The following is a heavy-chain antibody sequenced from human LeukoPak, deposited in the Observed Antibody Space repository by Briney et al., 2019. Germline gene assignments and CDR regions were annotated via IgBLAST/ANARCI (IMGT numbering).Heavy chain of an antibody. CDR1: GFTFSSYG. J-gene: IGHJ6*03. V-gene: IGHV3-48*04. Sequence: LPGGSLRLSCAASGFTFSSYGMHWIRQAPGKGLEWVSHISSSGSIIYYADSVKGRFTISRDNAKNSLYLQMNSLRAEDTAVYYCARRNSYYYYLDVWGKRTTVTTSS. CDR2: ISSSGSII. CDR3: ARRNSYYYYLDV.